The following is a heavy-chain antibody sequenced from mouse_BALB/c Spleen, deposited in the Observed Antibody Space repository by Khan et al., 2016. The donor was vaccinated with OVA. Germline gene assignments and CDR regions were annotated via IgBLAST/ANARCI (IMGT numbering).Heavy chain of an antibody. CDR3: ARSPYGNFAY. CDR2: ISSDGDYT. J-gene: IGHJ3*01. V-gene: IGHV5-9-3*01. Sequence: EVQRVESGGGLVKPGGSLKLSCAVSGFTFSTFAMSWVRQTPEKRLEWVATISSDGDYTFYPDIVTGRFTISRVNAKNTLYLQMSSLRSEDTAMYYCARSPYGNFAYWGQGTLVTVSA. D-gene: IGHD2-1*01. CDR1: GFTFSTFA.